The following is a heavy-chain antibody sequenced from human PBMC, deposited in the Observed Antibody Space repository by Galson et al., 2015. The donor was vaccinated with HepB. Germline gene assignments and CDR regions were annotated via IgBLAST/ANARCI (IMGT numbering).Heavy chain of an antibody. D-gene: IGHD1-1*01. Sequence: PALVKPTQTLTLTCTFSGFSLSTTGVGVGWVRQPPGKALEWLGFAYWDDDNRYSPSLKNRLTVTKDSSKNQVVLTLTNMDPADTGTYYCARRRYYYGNWDGCYFDSGGPGTLVTGSS. J-gene: IGHJ4*02. CDR3: ARRRYYYGNWDGCYFDS. V-gene: IGHV2-5*02. CDR2: AYWDDDN. CDR1: GFSLSTTGVG.